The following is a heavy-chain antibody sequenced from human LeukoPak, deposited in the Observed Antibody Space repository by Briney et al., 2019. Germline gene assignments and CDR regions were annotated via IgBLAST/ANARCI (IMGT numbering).Heavy chain of an antibody. CDR1: GGTFSSYI. CDR2: AIPMYDTT. J-gene: IGHJ4*02. V-gene: IGHV1-69*08. D-gene: IGHD3-22*01. Sequence: ASVKVSCKASGGTFSSYIVSWVRQAPGQGFEWKGRAIPMYDTTKYAQRFQGRVTMTADKSTGTAYMELGRLRSEDTATYYCVRDYDTSGPQKTFFDFWGQGTQVTVSS. CDR3: VRDYDTSGPQKTFFDF.